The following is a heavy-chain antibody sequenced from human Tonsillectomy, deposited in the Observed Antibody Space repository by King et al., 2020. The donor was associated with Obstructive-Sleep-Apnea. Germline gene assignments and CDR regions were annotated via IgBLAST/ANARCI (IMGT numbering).Heavy chain of an antibody. V-gene: IGHV5-51*01. D-gene: IGHD3-10*01. CDR1: GYTFSSHW. CDR3: ARQIGNQYFYYGMDV. Sequence: VQLVQSGAEVKKAGESLKISCKGSGYTFSSHWIGWVRQMPGKGLEWMGIIYPGDSVTRYSPSFQGQVTISADKSINTAYLQWSSLKASDTAMYYCARQIGNQYFYYGMDVWGQGTTVTVSS. CDR2: IYPGDSVT. J-gene: IGHJ6*02.